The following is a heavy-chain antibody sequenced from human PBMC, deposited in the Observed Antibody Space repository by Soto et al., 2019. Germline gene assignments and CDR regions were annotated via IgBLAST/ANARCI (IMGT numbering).Heavy chain of an antibody. Sequence: EVQLLESGGGLVQPGGSLRVSCAASGSTFSSYAMSWVRQAPGKGLEWVSAISSSSSYIYYADSVKGRFTISRDNAKNSLYLQMNSLRAEDTAVYYCARGGNSYWYFDLWGRGTLVTVSS. CDR3: ARGGNSYWYFDL. CDR1: GSTFSSYA. D-gene: IGHD2-21*02. CDR2: ISSSSSYI. V-gene: IGHV3-21*02. J-gene: IGHJ2*01.